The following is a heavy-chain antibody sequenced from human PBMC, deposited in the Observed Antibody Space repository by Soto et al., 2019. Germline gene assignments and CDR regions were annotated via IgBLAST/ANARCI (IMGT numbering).Heavy chain of an antibody. CDR3: ATSGGGWLQPPV. CDR1: GFTFRSNW. CDR2: IKQDGSEK. Sequence: LRLPCAASGFTFRSNWMSLVRQAPWKGLEWVANIKQDGSEKYYVDSVKGRFTISRDNAKNSLYLQMNSLRAEDTAVYYCATSGGGWLQPPVWGQGTLVTVSS. J-gene: IGHJ4*02. V-gene: IGHV3-7*03. D-gene: IGHD5-12*01.